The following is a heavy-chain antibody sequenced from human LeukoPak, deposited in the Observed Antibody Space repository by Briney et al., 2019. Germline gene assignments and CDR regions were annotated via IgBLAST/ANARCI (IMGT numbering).Heavy chain of an antibody. J-gene: IGHJ5*02. CDR2: INHSGGT. CDR3: ARDRAVVVPGNWFDP. D-gene: IGHD2-2*01. Sequence: PSETLSLTCAVYGGSFSDYSWTWIRQPPGKGLEWIGEINHSGGTNHNPSLMSRVIMSVDTSKNQFSLKVSSVTAEDTAVYYCARDRAVVVPGNWFDPWGQGTLVTVSS. V-gene: IGHV4-34*01. CDR1: GGSFSDYS.